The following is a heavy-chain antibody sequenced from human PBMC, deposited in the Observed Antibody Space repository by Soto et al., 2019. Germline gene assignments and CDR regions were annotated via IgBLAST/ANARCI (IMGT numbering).Heavy chain of an antibody. CDR1: GFTFNSYW. D-gene: IGHD5-12*01. CDR3: ARGGLHRSGYEYYYYYYGLDV. V-gene: IGHV3-7*03. Sequence: EGQLVESGGGLVQPGESLRLSCAGAGFTFNSYWMSWVRQAPGKGLEWVAKVQQDGSEKYYVDSVKGRFTISRDNAQNSVYLQMNSLRVEDTAVYYCARGGLHRSGYEYYYYYYGLDVWGHGTTVTVAS. CDR2: VQQDGSEK. J-gene: IGHJ6*02.